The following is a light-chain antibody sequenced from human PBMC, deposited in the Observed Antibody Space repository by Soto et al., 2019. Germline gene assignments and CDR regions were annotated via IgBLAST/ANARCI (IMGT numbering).Light chain of an antibody. J-gene: IGKJ1*01. CDR3: QQSSSSPRT. CDR2: SAS. CDR1: QSIDTY. V-gene: IGKV1-39*01. Sequence: IQLTQTPSSLSASVGDRVTINCRASQSIDTYLQWYQQKPGKAPNLLIFSASTLQSGVPSRFSGGGSGTHFTLTISSLQLEDFATYYCQQSSSSPRTFGQGTKVDIK.